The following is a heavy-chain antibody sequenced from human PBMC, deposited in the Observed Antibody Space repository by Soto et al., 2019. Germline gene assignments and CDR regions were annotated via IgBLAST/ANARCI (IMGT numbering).Heavy chain of an antibody. J-gene: IGHJ4*02. CDR2: IYYSGST. D-gene: IGHD4-17*01. CDR3: ARCYGGTLDY. CDR1: GGFISSGNYY. V-gene: IGHV4-61*01. Sequence: SDNLSLTCTVSGGFISSGNYYRCWIRQPPGKGLEWIGYIYYSGSTNYNPSLKSRVTISVDTSKNQFSLKLSSVTAADTAVYYCARCYGGTLDYWGQGTLVTVS.